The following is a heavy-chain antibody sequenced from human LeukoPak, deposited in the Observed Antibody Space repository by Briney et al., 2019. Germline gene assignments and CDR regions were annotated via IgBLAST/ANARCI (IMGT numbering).Heavy chain of an antibody. J-gene: IGHJ4*02. CDR2: MNPNSGNT. CDR1: GYTFTSYD. CDR3: ASSNMIRGVIAY. V-gene: IGHV1-8*01. D-gene: IGHD3-10*01. Sequence: GASVKVSCEASGYTFTSYDINWVRQATGQGLEWMGWMNPNSGNTGYAQKFQGRVTMTRNTSISTAYMELSSLRSEDTAVYYCASSNMIRGVIAYWGQGTLVTVSS.